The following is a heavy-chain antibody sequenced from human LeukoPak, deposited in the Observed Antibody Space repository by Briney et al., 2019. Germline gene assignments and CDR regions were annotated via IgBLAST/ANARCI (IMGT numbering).Heavy chain of an antibody. Sequence: PSETLSLTCTVSGGSISSGDYYWSWIRQPPGKGLEWIGYIYYSGSTYYNPSLKSRVTISVDTSKNQFSLKLSSVTAADTAVYYCATRYYYDSSGYPTEDLRFQHSGQGTLVTVSS. V-gene: IGHV4-30-4*08. CDR3: ATRYYYDSSGYPTEDLRFQH. CDR1: GGSISSGDYY. J-gene: IGHJ1*01. CDR2: IYYSGST. D-gene: IGHD3-22*01.